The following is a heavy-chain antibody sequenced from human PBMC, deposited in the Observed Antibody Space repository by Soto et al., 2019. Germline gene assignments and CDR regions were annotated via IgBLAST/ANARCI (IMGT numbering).Heavy chain of an antibody. CDR1: GGTFSNYP. V-gene: IGHV1-69*01. J-gene: IGHJ4*02. CDR2: IIPIFGTT. CDR3: ARGLYCGGGCYSNFDY. Sequence: VQLVQSGAEVKKPGSSVKVSCKASGGTFSNYPFIWVRQAPGQGLDWMGGIIPIFGTTDYGQRFQGRVTITAYESTNTAYMELSSLRSDDTAVYYCARGLYCGGGCYSNFDYWGQGALVTVSS. D-gene: IGHD2-21*02.